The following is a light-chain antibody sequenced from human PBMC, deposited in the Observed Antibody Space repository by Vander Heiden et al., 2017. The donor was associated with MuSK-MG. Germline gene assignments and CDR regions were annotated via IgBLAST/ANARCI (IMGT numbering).Light chain of an antibody. CDR1: QSVSSN. V-gene: IGKV3-15*01. J-gene: IGKJ2*01. CDR2: GAS. CDR3: QQYNNGPPYT. Sequence: DIVMTQSPATLSVSPGARATLSCRASQSVSSNLAWYQQKPGQAPRHLIYGASTRATGIPARFSGSGSGTEFTLIISSMQSEDFAVYYCQQYNNGPPYTFGQGTKLEIK.